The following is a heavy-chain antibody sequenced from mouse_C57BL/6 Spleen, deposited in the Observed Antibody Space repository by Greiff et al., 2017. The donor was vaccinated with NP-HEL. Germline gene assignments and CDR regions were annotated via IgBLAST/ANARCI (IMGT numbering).Heavy chain of an antibody. D-gene: IGHD2-1*01. CDR1: GYTFTSYG. Sequence: QVQLKQSGAELARPGASVKLSCKASGYTFTSYGISWVKQRTGQGLEWIGEIYPRSGNTYYNEKFKGKATLTADKSSSTAYMELRSLTSEDSAVYFCERRDGNYVGFGGYFDVWGTGTTVTVSS. J-gene: IGHJ1*03. CDR2: IYPRSGNT. V-gene: IGHV1-81*01. CDR3: ERRDGNYVGFGGYFDV.